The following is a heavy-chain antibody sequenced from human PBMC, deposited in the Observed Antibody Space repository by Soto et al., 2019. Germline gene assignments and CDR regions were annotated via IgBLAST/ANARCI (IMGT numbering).Heavy chain of an antibody. CDR2: INHSGST. D-gene: IGHD6-19*01. V-gene: IGHV4-34*01. Sequence: PSETLSLTCAVYGGSFSGYYWSWIRQPPGKGLEWIGEINHSGSTNYNPSLKSRVTISVDTPKNQFSLELTSVTAADTAVYFCARTLPSGCSDSWGQGTLVTVSS. J-gene: IGHJ4*02. CDR3: ARTLPSGCSDS. CDR1: GGSFSGYY.